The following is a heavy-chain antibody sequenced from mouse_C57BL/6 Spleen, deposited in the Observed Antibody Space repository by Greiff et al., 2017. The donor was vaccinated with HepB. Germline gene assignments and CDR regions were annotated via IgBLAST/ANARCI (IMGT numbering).Heavy chain of an antibody. CDR2: IYPGSGST. V-gene: IGHV1-55*01. J-gene: IGHJ1*03. Sequence: QVQLKQPGAELVKPGASVKMSCKASGYTFTSYWITWVKQRPGQGLEWIGDIYPGSGSTNYNEKFKSKATLTVDTSSSTAYMQLSSLTSEDSAVYYCATSYYGSSYLYFDVWGTGTTVTVSS. CDR1: GYTFTSYW. CDR3: ATSYYGSSYLYFDV. D-gene: IGHD1-1*01.